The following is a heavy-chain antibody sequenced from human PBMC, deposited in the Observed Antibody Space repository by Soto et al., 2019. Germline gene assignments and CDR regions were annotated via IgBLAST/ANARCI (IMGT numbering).Heavy chain of an antibody. CDR3: AKDCVPDNIYTFDY. D-gene: IGHD2-2*02. Sequence: GGSLRLSCAASGFSFSAYSMSWVRQAPGKGLEWVSFIDLSGTTTYYSDSVKGRFTISKDTSRNTVYLQMKTLRVEDTAIYYCAKDCVPDNIYTFDYWGQGVLVTVS. J-gene: IGHJ4*02. V-gene: IGHV3-23*05. CDR2: IDLSGTTT. CDR1: GFSFSAYS.